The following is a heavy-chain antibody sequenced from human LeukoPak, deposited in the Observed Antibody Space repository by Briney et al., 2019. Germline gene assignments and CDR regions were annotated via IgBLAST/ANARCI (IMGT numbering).Heavy chain of an antibody. CDR2: IYPGDSDT. Sequence: GESLKISCKGSGYSFTIYWIGWVRHMPGKGLEWMGIIYPGDSDTRYSPSFQGQVTISADKSISTAYLQWSSLKASDTAMYYCARLRSASYYKERENFDYWGQGTLVTVSS. D-gene: IGHD1-26*01. CDR3: ARLRSASYYKERENFDY. J-gene: IGHJ4*02. V-gene: IGHV5-51*01. CDR1: GYSFTIYW.